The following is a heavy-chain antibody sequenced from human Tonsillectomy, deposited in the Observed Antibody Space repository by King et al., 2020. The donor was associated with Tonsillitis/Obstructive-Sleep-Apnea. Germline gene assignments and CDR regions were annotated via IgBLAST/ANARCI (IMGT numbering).Heavy chain of an antibody. CDR1: GFTFTSYA. V-gene: IGHV3-23*04. CDR2: ISNSGGST. CDR3: AKGQGGGYYDTSCHSLDY. D-gene: IGHD3-22*01. Sequence: EVQLVESGGGLVQPGESLRLSCAASGFTFTSYAMSWVRQAPGKGLEWVSTISNSGGSTFYADSVKGRFTISRDNSKNTLYLQMNSLRADDTAVYYCAKGQGGGYYDTSCHSLDYWGQGTLVTVSS. J-gene: IGHJ4*02.